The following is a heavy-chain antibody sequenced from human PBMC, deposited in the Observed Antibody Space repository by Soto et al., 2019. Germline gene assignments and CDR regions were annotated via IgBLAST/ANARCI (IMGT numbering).Heavy chain of an antibody. V-gene: IGHV5-51*01. CDR2: IYPGDSDT. Sequence: GESLKISCKGSGYSFTSYWIGWVRQMPGKGLEWMGIIYPGDSDTRYSPSFQGQVTISADKSISTAYLQWSSLKASETAMYYCARSVDTAMNYYYYGMDVWGQGTTVTVSS. CDR3: ARSVDTAMNYYYYGMDV. J-gene: IGHJ6*02. CDR1: GYSFTSYW. D-gene: IGHD5-18*01.